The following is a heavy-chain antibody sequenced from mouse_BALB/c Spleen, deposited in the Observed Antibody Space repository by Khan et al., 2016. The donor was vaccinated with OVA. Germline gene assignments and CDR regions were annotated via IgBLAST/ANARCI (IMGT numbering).Heavy chain of an antibody. CDR2: IRYSGST. D-gene: IGHD1-2*01. Sequence: EVQLQQSGPGLVKPSQSLSLTCTVTGYSITSGYGWNWIRQFPGNKLEWMGYIRYSGSTNYNPSLKSRISITRDTSKNQFFLQLNSVTTEDTATYYCARTARIKYWGQGTTFTVSS. V-gene: IGHV3-1*02. CDR3: ARTARIKY. CDR1: GYSITSGYG. J-gene: IGHJ2*01.